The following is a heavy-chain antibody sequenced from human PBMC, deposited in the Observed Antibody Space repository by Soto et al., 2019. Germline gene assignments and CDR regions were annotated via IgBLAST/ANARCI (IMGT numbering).Heavy chain of an antibody. CDR2: ISAYNGKR. D-gene: IGHD2-21*01. CDR1: GYDFTSYG. V-gene: IGHV1-18*01. Sequence: QGQLLQSGDEMKKPGASVRVSCRASGYDFTSYGISWVRQAPGQGLEWVSWISAYNGKRDTAQKFQGRVTMTLDTSTDNAHMALGDLTSADTAVYYCARGRIVASIHDAFEIWGQGTMVAVSS. CDR3: ARGRIVASIHDAFEI. J-gene: IGHJ3*02.